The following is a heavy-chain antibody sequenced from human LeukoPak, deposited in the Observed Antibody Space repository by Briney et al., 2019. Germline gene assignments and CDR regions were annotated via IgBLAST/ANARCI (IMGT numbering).Heavy chain of an antibody. V-gene: IGHV1-3*01. CDR2: INAGNGNT. CDR1: GYTFTSYA. J-gene: IGHJ4*02. D-gene: IGHD3-16*02. Sequence: GASVKVSCKASGYTFTSYAMHWVRQAPGQRLEWMGWINAGNGNTKYSQKFQGRVTITRDTSASTAYMELSSLRSEDTAVYYCASSYYVWGSYRPTYCFDYWGQGTLVTVSS. CDR3: ASSYYVWGSYRPTYCFDY.